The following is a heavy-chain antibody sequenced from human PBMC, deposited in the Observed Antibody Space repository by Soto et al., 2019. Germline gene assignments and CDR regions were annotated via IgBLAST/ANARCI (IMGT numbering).Heavy chain of an antibody. Sequence: ASVKVSCKASGYTFTSYYMHWVRQAPGQGLEWMGIINPSSGSTSYAQKFQGRVTMTRDTSTSTVYMELSSLRSEDTAVYYCARDWSDIVVVPAAEVAFDIWGQATIVTVSS. CDR3: ARDWSDIVVVPAAEVAFDI. V-gene: IGHV1-46*03. CDR1: GYTFTSYY. J-gene: IGHJ3*02. CDR2: INPSSGST. D-gene: IGHD2-2*01.